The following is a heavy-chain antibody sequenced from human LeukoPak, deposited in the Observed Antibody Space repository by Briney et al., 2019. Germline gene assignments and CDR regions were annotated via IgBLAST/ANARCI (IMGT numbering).Heavy chain of an antibody. D-gene: IGHD3-9*01. CDR2: ISAYNGNT. Sequence: ASVKVSCKASGYTFTSYGISWVRQAPGQGLEWMGWISAYNGNTNYAQKLQGRVAMTTDTSTSTAYMELRSLRSDDTAVYCCAFFDWSYYYGMDVWGQGTTVTVSS. V-gene: IGHV1-18*01. CDR3: AFFDWSYYYGMDV. CDR1: GYTFTSYG. J-gene: IGHJ6*02.